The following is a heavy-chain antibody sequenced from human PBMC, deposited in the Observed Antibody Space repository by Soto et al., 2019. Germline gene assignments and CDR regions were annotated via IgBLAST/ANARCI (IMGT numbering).Heavy chain of an antibody. CDR3: ARGHYYGMDV. CDR1: GFTFSGSW. J-gene: IGHJ6*02. CDR2: INSDGSST. V-gene: IGHV3-74*01. Sequence: PGGSLRLSCAASGFTFSGSWMHWVRQGPGKGLVWVSRINSDGSSTSYADSVKGRFTISRDNAKNTLYLQMDSLRAEDTALYYCARGHYYGMDVWGQGTTVTVSS.